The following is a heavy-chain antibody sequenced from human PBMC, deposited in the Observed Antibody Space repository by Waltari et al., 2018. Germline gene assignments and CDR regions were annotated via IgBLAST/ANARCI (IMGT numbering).Heavy chain of an antibody. CDR2: IYHSGST. D-gene: IGHD6-19*01. Sequence: QVQLQESGPGLVKPSETLSLTCAVSGYSISSGSSWGWIRQPPGKGLEWIGSIYHSGSTYYNPSLKSRVTISVDTSKNQFSLKLSSVTAADTAVYYCARQIAVAGPDYWGQGTLVTVSS. J-gene: IGHJ4*02. V-gene: IGHV4-38-2*01. CDR1: GYSISSGSS. CDR3: ARQIAVAGPDY.